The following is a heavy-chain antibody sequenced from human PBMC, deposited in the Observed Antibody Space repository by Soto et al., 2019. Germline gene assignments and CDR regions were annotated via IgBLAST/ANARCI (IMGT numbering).Heavy chain of an antibody. CDR3: VKDMGGGSLDFDY. V-gene: IGHV3-64D*08. J-gene: IGHJ4*02. CDR1: GFTFSSYA. Sequence: GGSLRLSCSASGFTFSSYAMHWVRQAPGKGLEYVSAISSNGGSTYYADSVKGRFTISRDNSKNTLYLQMSSLRAEDTAVYYCVKDMGGGSLDFDYWGQGTLVTVSS. CDR2: ISSNGGST. D-gene: IGHD1-26*01.